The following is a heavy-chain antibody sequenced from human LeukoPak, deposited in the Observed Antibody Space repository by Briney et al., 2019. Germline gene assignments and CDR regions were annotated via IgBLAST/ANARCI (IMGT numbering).Heavy chain of an antibody. CDR1: GFTFSSYA. Sequence: GGSLRLSCAASGFTFSSYAMNWVRQAPGKGLEWVSYISSSSSTIYYADSVKGRFTISRDNAKNSLYLQMNSLRAEDTAVYYCARDGTVTTLRLVYWGQGTLVTVSS. CDR2: ISSSSSTI. D-gene: IGHD4-17*01. CDR3: ARDGTVTTLRLVY. V-gene: IGHV3-48*04. J-gene: IGHJ4*02.